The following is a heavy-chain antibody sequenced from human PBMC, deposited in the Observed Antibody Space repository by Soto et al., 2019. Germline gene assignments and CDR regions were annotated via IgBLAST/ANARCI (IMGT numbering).Heavy chain of an antibody. V-gene: IGHV4-31*03. CDR2: IYYSGST. J-gene: IGHJ6*02. CDR1: GGSISSGGYY. CDR3: ARDRGSSAQYYYYYGMDV. D-gene: IGHD6-6*01. Sequence: SETLSLTCTVSGGSISSGGYYWSWICQHPGKGLEWIGYIYYSGSTYYNPSLKSRVTISVDTSKNQFSLKLSSVTAADTAVYYCARDRGSSAQYYYYYGMDVWGQGTTVTVSS.